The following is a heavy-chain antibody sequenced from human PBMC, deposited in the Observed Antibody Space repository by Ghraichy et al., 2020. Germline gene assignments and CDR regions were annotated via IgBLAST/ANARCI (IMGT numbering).Heavy chain of an antibody. Sequence: GGSLRLSCAASGFTFSSYSMNWVRQAPGKGLEWVSSISSSSSYIYYADSVKGRFTISRDNAKNSLYLQMNSLRAEDTAVYYCARDPRELYRGGSPWGQGTLVTVSS. CDR2: ISSSSSYI. J-gene: IGHJ5*02. D-gene: IGHD2-15*01. CDR3: ARDPRELYRGGSP. V-gene: IGHV3-21*01. CDR1: GFTFSSYS.